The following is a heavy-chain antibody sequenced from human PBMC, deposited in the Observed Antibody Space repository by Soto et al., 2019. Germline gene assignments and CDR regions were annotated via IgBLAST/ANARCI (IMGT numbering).Heavy chain of an antibody. CDR1: GGSISSGGYY. J-gene: IGHJ6*02. Sequence: QVQLQESGPGLVKPSQTLSLTCTVSGGSISSGGYYWSWIRQHPGKGLEWIGYIYYSGSTSYNPSLKSRVTISVDTSKNQFSLKLSSVTAADTAVYYCARTTLVTIFGVVISTGMDVWGQGTTVTVSS. CDR3: ARTTLVTIFGVVISTGMDV. D-gene: IGHD3-3*01. CDR2: IYYSGST. V-gene: IGHV4-31*03.